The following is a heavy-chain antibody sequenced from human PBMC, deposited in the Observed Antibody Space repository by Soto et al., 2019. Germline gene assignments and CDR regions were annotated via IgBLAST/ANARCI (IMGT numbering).Heavy chain of an antibody. Sequence: EVQLVESGGGLVKPGGSLRLSCAASGFTFSSYSMNWVRHAPGKGLEWVSSISSSSSYIYYADSVKGRFTISRDNAKNSLYLQMNSLRAEDTAVYYCARDRGGSYYDFDYWGQGTLVTVSS. V-gene: IGHV3-21*01. CDR2: ISSSSSYI. CDR3: ARDRGGSYYDFDY. D-gene: IGHD1-26*01. J-gene: IGHJ4*02. CDR1: GFTFSSYS.